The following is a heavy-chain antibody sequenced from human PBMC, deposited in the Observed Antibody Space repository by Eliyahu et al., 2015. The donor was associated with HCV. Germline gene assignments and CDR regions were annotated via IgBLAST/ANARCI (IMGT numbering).Heavy chain of an antibody. D-gene: IGHD4-11*01. CDR2: INSDGSST. CDR1: GFTFSXYW. Sequence: EVQLVESGGGLVQPGGSLRLSCAASGFTFSXYWMHWVRPGPGKGLVWVSRINSDGSSTSYADSVKGRFTISRDNAKNTLYLQMNSLRAEDTAVYYCARSNSNYVPAYLYYYYGMDVWGQGTTVTVSS. V-gene: IGHV3-74*01. J-gene: IGHJ6*02. CDR3: ARSNSNYVPAYLYYYYGMDV.